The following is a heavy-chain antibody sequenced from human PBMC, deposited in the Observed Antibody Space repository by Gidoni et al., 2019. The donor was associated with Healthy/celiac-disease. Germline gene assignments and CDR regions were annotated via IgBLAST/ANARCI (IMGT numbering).Heavy chain of an antibody. CDR2: ISSGGST. J-gene: IGHJ4*02. CDR3: ARDRDYVWG. CDR1: GFTVSSNY. Sequence: EVQLGEAGGGLVQPGGSLRLSGAASGFTVSSNYMSWVRQAPGKGLEGVSVISSGGSTYYADSVKGRFTISRDNSKNTLYLQMNSLRAEDTAVYYCARDRDYVWGWGQGTLVTVSS. D-gene: IGHD3-16*01. V-gene: IGHV3-66*02.